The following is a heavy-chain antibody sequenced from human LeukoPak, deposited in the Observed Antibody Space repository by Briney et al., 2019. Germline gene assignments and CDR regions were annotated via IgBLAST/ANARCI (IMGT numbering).Heavy chain of an antibody. J-gene: IGHJ4*02. CDR3: ATYNWEYEADY. CDR2: ISPGGKDT. CDR1: GFTFSNYW. Sequence: GGSLRLSCAASGFTFSNYWMYWVRQVPGKGLVWVSRISPGGKDTSHADSVKGRFTISRDNAKNTLYLQMNSLRAEDTAVYYCATYNWEYEADYWGQGTLVTVSS. D-gene: IGHD1-20*01. V-gene: IGHV3-74*01.